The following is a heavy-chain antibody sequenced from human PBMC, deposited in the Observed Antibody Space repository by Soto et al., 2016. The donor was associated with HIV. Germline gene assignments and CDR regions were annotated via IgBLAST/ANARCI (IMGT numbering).Heavy chain of an antibody. D-gene: IGHD3-10*01. CDR1: GFTFSGSA. CDR3: RASMVRGNY. Sequence: EVQLVESGGGLVQPGGSLKLSCAASGFTFSGSAMHWVRQASGKGLEWVGRIRSKANSYATAYAASVEGRFTISRDDSKNTAYLQMNSLKTEDTAVYYCRASMVRGNYWGQGTLVTVSS. J-gene: IGHJ4*02. V-gene: IGHV3-73*01. CDR2: IRSKANSYAT.